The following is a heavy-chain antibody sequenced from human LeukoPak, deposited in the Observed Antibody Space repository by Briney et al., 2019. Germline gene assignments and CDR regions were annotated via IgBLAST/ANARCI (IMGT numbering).Heavy chain of an antibody. J-gene: IGHJ3*02. CDR1: GFTFSSYS. V-gene: IGHV3-48*02. Sequence: PGGSLRLSCAASGFTFSSYSMNWVRQAPGKGLEWVSYISSSSSTIYYADSVKGRFTISRDNAKNSLYLQMNSLRDEDTAVYYCASLWELPETDAFDIWGQGTMVTVSS. CDR2: ISSSSSTI. D-gene: IGHD1-26*01. CDR3: ASLWELPETDAFDI.